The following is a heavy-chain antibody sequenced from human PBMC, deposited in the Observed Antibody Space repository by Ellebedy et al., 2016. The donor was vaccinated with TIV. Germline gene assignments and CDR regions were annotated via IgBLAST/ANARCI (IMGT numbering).Heavy chain of an antibody. CDR2: INSNSGGT. V-gene: IGHV1-2*02. J-gene: IGHJ6*04. Sequence: AASVKVSCKASGYTFTGYYLHWVRQAPGQGLEWMGWINSNSGGTNYAQKFQGSVTMTRDTSISTAYMELSSLRSEDTAVYYCASEILTGQGDYYDYGMDVWGKGTTVTVSS. CDR3: ASEILTGQGDYYDYGMDV. D-gene: IGHD3-9*01. CDR1: GYTFTGYY.